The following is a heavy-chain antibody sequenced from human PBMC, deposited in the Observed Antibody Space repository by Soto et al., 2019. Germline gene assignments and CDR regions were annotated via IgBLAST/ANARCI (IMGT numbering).Heavy chain of an antibody. CDR1: GGTFTTYP. CDR2: IIPMFGTT. J-gene: IGHJ4*02. V-gene: IGHV1-69*01. Sequence: QVQLVQSGAEVKKPGSSVKVSCKASGGTFTTYPINWVRQAPGQGLEWLGGIIPMFGTTNYAQKFQGRVTITAHESTSTAYMELSSLRSEVTAMYYCARQFTDGDYQYWGQGTLVTVSS. CDR3: ARQFTDGDYQY. D-gene: IGHD4-17*01.